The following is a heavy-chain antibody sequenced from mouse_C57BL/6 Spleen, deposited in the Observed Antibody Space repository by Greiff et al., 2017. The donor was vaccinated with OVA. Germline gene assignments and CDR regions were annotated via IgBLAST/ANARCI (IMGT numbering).Heavy chain of an antibody. CDR3: ARYYYGSSTYFDY. V-gene: IGHV1-82*01. J-gene: IGHJ2*01. CDR2: IYPGDGDT. Sequence: QVQLKESGPELVKPGASVKSSCKASGYAFSSSWMNWVKQRPGKGLEWIGRIYPGDGDTNYNGKFKGKATLTADKSSSTAYMQLSSLTSEDSAVYFCARYYYGSSTYFDYWGQGTTLTVSS. D-gene: IGHD1-1*01. CDR1: GYAFSSSW.